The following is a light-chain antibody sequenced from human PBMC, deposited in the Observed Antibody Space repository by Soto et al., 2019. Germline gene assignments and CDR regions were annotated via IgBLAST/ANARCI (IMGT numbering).Light chain of an antibody. J-gene: IGLJ1*01. V-gene: IGLV1-44*01. CDR1: SSNIGGNA. Sequence: QSVLTQPPSASGTPGQRVTISCSGSSSNIGGNAVNWYQQLPGTPPKLLIYSNNQRPSGVPDRFSGSKSGTSASLAISGLQSEDEADNYCAAWDDSLNGYVFGTGTKLTVL. CDR2: SNN. CDR3: AAWDDSLNGYV.